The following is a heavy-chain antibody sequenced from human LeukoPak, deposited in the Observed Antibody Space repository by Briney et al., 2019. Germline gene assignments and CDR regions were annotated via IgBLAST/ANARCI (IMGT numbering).Heavy chain of an antibody. Sequence: GGSLRLSCAASGFTFSSYSMNWVRQAPGKGLEWVSSISSSSSYIYYADSVKGRFTISRDHAKNSLYLQMNSLRAEDTAVYYCARDGGPTYDFWSGYFPFDYWGQGTLVTVSS. CDR2: ISSSSSYI. V-gene: IGHV3-21*01. J-gene: IGHJ4*02. CDR3: ARDGGPTYDFWSGYFPFDY. D-gene: IGHD3-3*01. CDR1: GFTFSSYS.